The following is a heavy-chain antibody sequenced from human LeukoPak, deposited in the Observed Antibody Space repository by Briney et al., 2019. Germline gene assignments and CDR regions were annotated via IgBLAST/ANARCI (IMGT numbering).Heavy chain of an antibody. Sequence: ASVKVSCKASGYTFTSYGISWVRQAPGQGLEWMGIINPSGGSTSYAQKFQGRVTMTRDMSTSTVYMELSSLRSEDTAVYYCARVGTYYYDSSGYFGDYWGQGTLVTVSS. V-gene: IGHV1-46*01. CDR3: ARVGTYYYDSSGYFGDY. CDR2: INPSGGST. J-gene: IGHJ4*02. CDR1: GYTFTSYG. D-gene: IGHD3-22*01.